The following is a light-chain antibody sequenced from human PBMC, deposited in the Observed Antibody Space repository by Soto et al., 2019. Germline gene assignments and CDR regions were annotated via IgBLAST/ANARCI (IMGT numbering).Light chain of an antibody. J-gene: IGLJ1*01. CDR1: SSNIGTSS. V-gene: IGLV1-44*01. Sequence: QSVLTHPPSASGTPGQRVTISCSGSSSNIGTSSVHWYKHLPGTAPNPLIYTNDQRPSGVPDRFSGSKSGTSASLAISGLQSEDEADYYCAVWDDSLNGHVFGAGTKVTVL. CDR3: AVWDDSLNGHV. CDR2: TND.